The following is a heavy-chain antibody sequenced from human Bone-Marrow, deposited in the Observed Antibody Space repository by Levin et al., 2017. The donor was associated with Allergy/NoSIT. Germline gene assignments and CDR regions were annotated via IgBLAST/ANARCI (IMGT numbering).Heavy chain of an antibody. J-gene: IGHJ4*02. D-gene: IGHD3-10*02. CDR2: IDPNSGVT. CDR3: ARDVRGHFDN. V-gene: IGHV1-2*02. CDR1: GYTFTGYY. Sequence: GESLKISCKASGYTFTGYYVHWIRQAPGQGLEWMGGIDPNSGVTDFAQKFQGRVTMTRDTSISTIFMELSSLRGDDMAIYYCARDVRGHFDNWGQGTLVTVSS.